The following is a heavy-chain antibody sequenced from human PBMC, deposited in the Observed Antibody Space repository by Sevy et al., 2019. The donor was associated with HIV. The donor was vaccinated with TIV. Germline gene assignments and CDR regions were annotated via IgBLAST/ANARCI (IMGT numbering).Heavy chain of an antibody. D-gene: IGHD3-22*01. V-gene: IGHV3-30-3*01. Sequence: GGSLRLSCAGSGFSFSTYAWHWVRQAPGKGLEWVAIMSYDGSDKYYADSVKGRFTISRDNSKNTLSLQMNSLRAEDTAVYYCARDSGYDPSSYLPGHWGQGTLVTVSS. CDR2: MSYDGSDK. J-gene: IGHJ4*02. CDR3: ARDSGYDPSSYLPGH. CDR1: GFSFSTYA.